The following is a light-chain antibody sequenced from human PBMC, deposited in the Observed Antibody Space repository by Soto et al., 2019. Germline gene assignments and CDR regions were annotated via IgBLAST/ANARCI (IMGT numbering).Light chain of an antibody. J-gene: IGKJ4*01. CDR3: MQALQTLLT. CDR1: QSLLHSNGYNY. Sequence: DIVMTQSPLSLPVTPGEPASISCRSSQSLLHSNGYNYLDWYLQKPGQSPQLLIYLGSNRASGVPDRVSGSGSGTDFTLKSSRVEAEDVGVYYCMQALQTLLTFGGGTKVEIK. CDR2: LGS. V-gene: IGKV2-28*01.